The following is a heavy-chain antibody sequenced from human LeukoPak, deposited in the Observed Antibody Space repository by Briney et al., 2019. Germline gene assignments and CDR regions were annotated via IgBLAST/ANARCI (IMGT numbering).Heavy chain of an antibody. Sequence: QPGGSLRLSCAASGFTFSNYWMSWVRQAPGKGLEWISYISSTGSYTNYADSVKGRFTISRDNAKKSLYLQMNSLRAEDTAVYYCVRDGEGLGPWGQGTLVTVSS. D-gene: IGHD3-10*01. CDR2: ISSTGSYT. V-gene: IGHV3-11*05. J-gene: IGHJ5*02. CDR3: VRDGEGLGP. CDR1: GFTFSNYW.